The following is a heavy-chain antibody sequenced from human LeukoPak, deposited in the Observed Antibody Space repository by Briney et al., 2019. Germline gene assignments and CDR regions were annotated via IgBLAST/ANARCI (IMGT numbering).Heavy chain of an antibody. V-gene: IGHV3-21*01. D-gene: IGHD3-9*01. J-gene: IGHJ4*02. CDR1: GFTFSSYS. CDR2: ISSSSSYI. CDR3: AREVQDYDILTGYPQPPTYVDY. Sequence: PGGSLRLSCAASGFTFSSYSMNWVRQAPGKGLEWVSSISSSSSYIYYADSVKGRFTISRDNAKNSLYLQMNSLRAEDTAVYYCAREVQDYDILTGYPQPPTYVDYWGQGTLVTVSS.